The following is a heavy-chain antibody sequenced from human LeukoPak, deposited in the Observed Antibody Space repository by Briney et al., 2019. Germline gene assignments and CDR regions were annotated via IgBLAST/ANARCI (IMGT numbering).Heavy chain of an antibody. CDR2: ILSDGSYE. Sequence: GGSLRLSCATSGFSLSRNGMHWVRQAPGQGLEWVAFILSDGSYEYYADSVKGRFTISRDNSKNTLYLQMNSLRAEDTAVYYCAGGLFYLPYWGQGTLVTVSS. V-gene: IGHV3-30*02. CDR1: GFSLSRNG. J-gene: IGHJ4*02. D-gene: IGHD3-16*01. CDR3: AGGLFYLPY.